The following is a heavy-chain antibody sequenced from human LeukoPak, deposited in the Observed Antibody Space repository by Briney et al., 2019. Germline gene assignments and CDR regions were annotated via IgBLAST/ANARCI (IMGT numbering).Heavy chain of an antibody. CDR1: AFIFSDYS. CDR3: ARDRLASGSYFFDY. CDR2: ISGRSSTI. V-gene: IGHV3-48*01. D-gene: IGHD1-26*01. J-gene: IGHJ4*02. Sequence: GGSLRLSCAASAFIFSDYSMNWVRQAPGKGLEWISYISGRSSTIYYADSVRGRFTISRDNAKNSMYLQMNSLRAEDTAVYYCARDRLASGSYFFDYWGQGTLVTVSS.